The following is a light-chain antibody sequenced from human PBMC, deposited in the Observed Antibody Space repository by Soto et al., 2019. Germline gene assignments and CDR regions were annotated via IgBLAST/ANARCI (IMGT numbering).Light chain of an antibody. J-gene: IGKJ1*01. Sequence: IVMTQSQATLSVSPVERSTTYCMASQSVSSNLAWYQQKPGQAPRLLIYGSSTRATGIPARFSGSGSGTEFTLTISSLQSEDVAVDYCQKYNNWPWKCGQGTTGAIK. CDR2: GSS. CDR1: QSVSSN. V-gene: IGKV3-15*01. CDR3: QKYNNWPWK.